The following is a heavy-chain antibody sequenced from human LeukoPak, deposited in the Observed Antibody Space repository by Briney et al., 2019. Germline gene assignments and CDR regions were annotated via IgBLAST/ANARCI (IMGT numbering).Heavy chain of an antibody. CDR3: ARDCSGGSCYPEFDY. J-gene: IGHJ4*02. Sequence: ASVKVSCKASGGTFSSYAISWVRQAPGQGLEWMGRIIPILGIANYAQKFQGRVTITADKSTSTAYMELSSLRSEDTAVYYCARDCSGGSCYPEFDYWGQGTLVTVSS. V-gene: IGHV1-69*04. D-gene: IGHD2-15*01. CDR2: IIPILGIA. CDR1: GGTFSSYA.